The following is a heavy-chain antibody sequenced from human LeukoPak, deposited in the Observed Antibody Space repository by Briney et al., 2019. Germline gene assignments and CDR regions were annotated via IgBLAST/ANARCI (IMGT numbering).Heavy chain of an antibody. CDR2: ISANGVST. Sequence: PGGSLRLSCAASGFTLSSYAMNWVRQAPGKGLEWVSGISANGVSTYYADSVKGRFTISRDNSKTTLYLQMNSLRAEDTAVYYCAKGRSAAVTSALNYWGQGTLVTVSS. D-gene: IGHD4-23*01. J-gene: IGHJ4*02. CDR1: GFTLSSYA. V-gene: IGHV3-23*01. CDR3: AKGRSAAVTSALNY.